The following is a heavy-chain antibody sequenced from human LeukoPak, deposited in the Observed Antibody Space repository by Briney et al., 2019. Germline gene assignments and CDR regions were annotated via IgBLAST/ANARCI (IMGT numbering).Heavy chain of an antibody. CDR1: GGSISSYY. V-gene: IGHV4-4*07. Sequence: SETLSLTCTVSGGSISSYYWSWIRQPAGKGLEWIGRIYTSGSTNYNPSLKSRVTISVDTSKNQFSLKLSSVTAADTAVYYCARQKASYYDSSGSWIGFRNPDAFDIWGQGTMVTVSS. CDR3: ARQKASYYDSSGSWIGFRNPDAFDI. J-gene: IGHJ3*02. CDR2: IYTSGST. D-gene: IGHD3-22*01.